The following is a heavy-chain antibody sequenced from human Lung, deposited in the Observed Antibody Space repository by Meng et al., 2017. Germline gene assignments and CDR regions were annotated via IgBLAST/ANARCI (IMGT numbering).Heavy chain of an antibody. Sequence: LEGCGPVLFKLSGTLSLTCAASRGSIRGSNWWSWVRQPRVKGLQWIGETYHSGSTNYNPSLKSRVTISVDKSKNQFSPKLSSVTAAETAVYDCARLGLWLDPQNFDYWGEATLVTVSS. V-gene: IGHV4-4*02. D-gene: IGHD6-19*01. CDR1: RGSIRGSNW. CDR3: ARLGLWLDPQNFDY. J-gene: IGHJ4*02. CDR2: TYHSGST.